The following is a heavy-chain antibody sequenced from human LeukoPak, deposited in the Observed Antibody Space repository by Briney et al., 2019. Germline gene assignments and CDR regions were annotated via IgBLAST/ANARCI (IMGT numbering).Heavy chain of an antibody. CDR3: ARELRGIVS. J-gene: IGHJ4*02. Sequence: GGSLRLSCAASGFSFSNYGMNWVRQAPGKGLEWVSAISRSGDSTYYAASVKGRFTISRDNSENTLFLQMNSLRADDTAVYYCARELRGIVSWGQGTLVTVSS. D-gene: IGHD1-26*01. V-gene: IGHV3-23*01. CDR1: GFSFSNYG. CDR2: ISRSGDST.